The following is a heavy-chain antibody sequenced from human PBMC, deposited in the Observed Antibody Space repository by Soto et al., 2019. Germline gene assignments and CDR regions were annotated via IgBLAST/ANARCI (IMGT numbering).Heavy chain of an antibody. J-gene: IGHJ4*02. CDR3: ARDRPSMVRGVMDYFDY. Sequence: ESGGGLVKPGGSLRLSCAASGFTFSSYSMNWVRQAPGKGMEWGSSISSSSSYIYYADSVKGRFTISRDNATNSLYLQMNSLRAEDTAVYYCARDRPSMVRGVMDYFDYWGQGTLVTVSS. CDR1: GFTFSSYS. CDR2: ISSSSSYI. V-gene: IGHV3-21*01. D-gene: IGHD3-10*01.